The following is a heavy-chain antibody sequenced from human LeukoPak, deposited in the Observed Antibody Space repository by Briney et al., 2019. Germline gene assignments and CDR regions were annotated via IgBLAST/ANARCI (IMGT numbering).Heavy chain of an antibody. D-gene: IGHD5-18*01. CDR1: GYTFTGYY. J-gene: IGHJ4*02. Sequence: SVKVSCKASGYTFTGYYMHWVRQAPGQGLEWMGWINPNSGGTNYAQKFQGRVTMTRDTSISTAYMELSRLRSDDTAVYYCARDPDTAMVGYYFDYWGQGTLVTVSS. CDR3: ARDPDTAMVGYYFDY. CDR2: INPNSGGT. V-gene: IGHV1-2*02.